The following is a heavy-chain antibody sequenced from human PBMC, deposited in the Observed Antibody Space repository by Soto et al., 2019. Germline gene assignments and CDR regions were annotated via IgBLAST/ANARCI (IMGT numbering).Heavy chain of an antibody. CDR3: ARLRDRSGTASIYNGMDV. CDR1: GVSLTSHC. CDR2: IYYSGST. Sequence: SETLSLTCRVSGVSLTSHCWTWIRQSPGKGLEWIGYIYYSGSTNYSPSLKSRLTMSIDTPSNQFSLNLSSVTAADTAIYYCARLRDRSGTASIYNGMDVWGPGTMVTVSS. V-gene: IGHV4-59*11. J-gene: IGHJ6*02. D-gene: IGHD3-22*01.